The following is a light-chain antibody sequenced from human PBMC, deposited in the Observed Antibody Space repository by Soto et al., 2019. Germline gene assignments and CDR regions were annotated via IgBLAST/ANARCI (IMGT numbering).Light chain of an antibody. Sequence: NFMLTQPHSVSESPGKTVTISCTRSSGSIANNYVQWYQQRPGSAPSTVIYDDDQRPSGVPDRFSGSIDSSSNSASLTISGLKTEDEADYYCQSYDSSNRDVVFGGGTKLTVL. CDR2: DDD. CDR1: SGSIANNY. J-gene: IGLJ2*01. CDR3: QSYDSSNRDVV. V-gene: IGLV6-57*04.